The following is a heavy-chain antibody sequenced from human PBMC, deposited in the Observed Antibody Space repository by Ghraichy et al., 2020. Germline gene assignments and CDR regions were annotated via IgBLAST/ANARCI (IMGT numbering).Heavy chain of an antibody. CDR2: INLDGSAK. Sequence: GGSPRLSCAASGFNFSNYWMSWVRQAPGKGLEWVANINLDGSAKYYVDSVKGRFTLSRDNAKKSVYLQMNSLRVDDTAVYYCARVAGTGAGNDLWGQGTLVTVSS. CDR1: GFNFSNYW. J-gene: IGHJ5*02. D-gene: IGHD1-1*01. CDR3: ARVAGTGAGNDL. V-gene: IGHV3-7*03.